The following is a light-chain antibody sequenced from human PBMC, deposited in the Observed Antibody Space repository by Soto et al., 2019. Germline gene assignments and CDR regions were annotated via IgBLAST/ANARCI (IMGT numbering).Light chain of an antibody. CDR2: GAS. Sequence: DIQMTQSPSSLSASVGDRVTITCRASQSISSYLNWYQQKPGKAPKLLIYGASSFQSGVPSRFSGSGSGTDFTLTISSLQPEDFATYYCQQCYSTPWTCGQGTKVEIK. CDR3: QQCYSTPWT. J-gene: IGKJ1*01. V-gene: IGKV1-39*01. CDR1: QSISSY.